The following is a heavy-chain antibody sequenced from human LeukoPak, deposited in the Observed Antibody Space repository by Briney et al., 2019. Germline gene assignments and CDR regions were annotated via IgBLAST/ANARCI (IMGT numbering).Heavy chain of an antibody. CDR3: ARGGTDYDFWSGFSQSLDY. Sequence: ASVKVSCKVSRYTLTELSMIGVGQAPGKRLEGWGGFDPEDGVTVYAQKFQGGVAMTRDTSTSTVYIELNSLRSEDTDVYYCARGGTDYDFWSGFSQSLDYWGQGTLVTVSS. CDR1: RYTLTELS. D-gene: IGHD3-3*01. J-gene: IGHJ4*02. CDR2: FDPEDGVT. V-gene: IGHV1-24*01.